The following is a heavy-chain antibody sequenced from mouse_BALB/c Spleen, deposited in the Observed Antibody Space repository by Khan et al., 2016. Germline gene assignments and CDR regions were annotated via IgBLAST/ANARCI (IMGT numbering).Heavy chain of an antibody. V-gene: IGHV9-3-1*01. CDR2: INTYTGEP. CDR3: ARDFGNYGYFDV. CDR1: GYTLANYG. D-gene: IGHD2-1*01. Sequence: LVESGPELKKPGETVKISCKASGYTLANYGVIWVKQAPGKGLKWMVWINTYTGEPIYADDFKGRFAFSLETSASIVYLEINNLKNEDTATYFCARDFGNYGYFDVWGAGTTVTVSS. J-gene: IGHJ1*01.